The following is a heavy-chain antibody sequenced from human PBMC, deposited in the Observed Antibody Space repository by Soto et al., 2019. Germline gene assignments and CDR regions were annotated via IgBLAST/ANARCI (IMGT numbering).Heavy chain of an antibody. CDR1: GDTFTNYV. J-gene: IGHJ6*02. Sequence: SVKVSCKASGDTFTNYVINWVRQAPGQGLEWMGQMLPTSGSTKYAQKFQGRFTITADKSSNTAYMELSSLSFGDTAVYYCARGQIDMLSRLSLHLDFWGQGPKVTVSS. CDR3: ARGQIDMLSRLSLHLDF. D-gene: IGHD2-8*01. CDR2: MLPTSGST. V-gene: IGHV1-69*06.